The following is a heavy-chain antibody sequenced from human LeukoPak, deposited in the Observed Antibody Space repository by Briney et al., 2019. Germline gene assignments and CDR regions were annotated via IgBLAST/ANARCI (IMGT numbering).Heavy chain of an antibody. J-gene: IGHJ6*03. CDR2: IRYYGSNK. V-gene: IGHV3-30*02. D-gene: IGHD2-2*01. CDR1: GFTFSSYG. Sequence: GGSLRLSCAASGFTFSSYGMHWVRQSPGKGLEWVAFIRYYGSNKYYADSVKGRFTISRDNSKNTLYLQMNSLRAEDTAVYYCAKDPAAITAPDYYYYYYMDVWGKGTTVTVSS. CDR3: AKDPAAITAPDYYYYYYMDV.